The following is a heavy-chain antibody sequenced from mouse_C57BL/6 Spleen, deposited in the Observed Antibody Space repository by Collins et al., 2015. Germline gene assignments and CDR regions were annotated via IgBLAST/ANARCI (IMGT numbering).Heavy chain of an antibody. V-gene: IGHV1-9*01. CDR2: ILPGSGST. Sequence: QVQLQQSGAELMKPGASVKLSCRATGYTFTGYWIEWVKQRPGHGLEWIGEILPGSGSTNYNEKFKGKATFTADTSSNTANMQLSSLTTEDSAIYYCARIGDGSSFAYWGQGTLVTVSA. D-gene: IGHD2-3*01. CDR3: ARIGDGSSFAY. CDR1: GYTFTGYW. J-gene: IGHJ3*01.